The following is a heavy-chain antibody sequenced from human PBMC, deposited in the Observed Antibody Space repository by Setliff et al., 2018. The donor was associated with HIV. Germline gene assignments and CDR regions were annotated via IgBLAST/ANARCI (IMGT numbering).Heavy chain of an antibody. Sequence: VKVSCKASEYTFTDYFMHWVRQAPGHGPEWLGRINPNNGGTNYAQKFQGRVTMSLDTSTSTVYLELKALTSDDTAVYYCVRPRVFDSFDVWGPGTMVTVSS. V-gene: IGHV1-2*06. CDR2: INPNNGGT. CDR3: VRPRVFDSFDV. J-gene: IGHJ3*01. CDR1: EYTFTDYF.